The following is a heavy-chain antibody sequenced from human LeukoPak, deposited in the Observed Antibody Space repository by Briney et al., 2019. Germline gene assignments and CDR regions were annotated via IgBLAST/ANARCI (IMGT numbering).Heavy chain of an antibody. CDR1: GFTFSNYA. D-gene: IGHD3-3*01. Sequence: GGSLRLSCAASGFTFSNYAMSWVRQAPGKGLEWVSAISGSAGSASYADSVKGRFTISRDNSKNTLYLQVNNLRAEDTAVYYCAGPTYYDFWSGYVVAAFDIWGQGTMVTVSS. V-gene: IGHV3-23*01. CDR2: ISGSAGSA. J-gene: IGHJ3*02. CDR3: AGPTYYDFWSGYVVAAFDI.